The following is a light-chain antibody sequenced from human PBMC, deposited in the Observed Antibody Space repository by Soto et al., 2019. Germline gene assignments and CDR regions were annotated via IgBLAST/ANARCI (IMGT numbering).Light chain of an antibody. CDR1: PSVASNY. V-gene: IGKV3-20*01. CDR2: AAS. Sequence: EIVLTQSPGTLPLSPGERATLSCRASPSVASNYVAWYQQKPGQAPRLLIYAASGRATGIPDRFSGSGSGTDFTLTISRLEPEDFAVYYCQQYGSAPWTFGQGTKLEIK. CDR3: QQYGSAPWT. J-gene: IGKJ1*01.